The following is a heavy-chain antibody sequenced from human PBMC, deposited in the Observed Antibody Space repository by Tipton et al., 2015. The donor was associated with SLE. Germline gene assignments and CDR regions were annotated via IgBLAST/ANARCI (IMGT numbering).Heavy chain of an antibody. D-gene: IGHD6-13*01. CDR1: GGSISSSSYY. Sequence: TLSLTCTVSGGSISSSSYYWGWIRQPPGKGLEWIGSIYYSGSTYYNPSLKSRVSISVDTSKNRFSLKLSSVTAADTAVYYCARAPVFGMVAAAGTWYFDLWGRGTLVTVSS. J-gene: IGHJ2*01. V-gene: IGHV4-39*01. CDR2: IYYSGST. CDR3: ARAPVFGMVAAAGTWYFDL.